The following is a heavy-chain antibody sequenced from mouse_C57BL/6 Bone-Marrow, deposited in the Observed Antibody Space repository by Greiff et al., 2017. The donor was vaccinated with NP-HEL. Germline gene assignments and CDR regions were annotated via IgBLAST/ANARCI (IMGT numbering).Heavy chain of an antibody. Sequence: QVQLQQSGAELARPGASVTLSCKASGYPFTSYGISWVKQRTGQGLEWIGEIYPRSGNTYYNEKFKGKAKLTADKSSSTAYMELRSLTSEASAVYFCARRDGNAWFAYWGQGTLVTVSA. J-gene: IGHJ3*01. V-gene: IGHV1-81*01. CDR2: IYPRSGNT. CDR1: GYPFTSYG. D-gene: IGHD2-1*01. CDR3: ARRDGNAWFAY.